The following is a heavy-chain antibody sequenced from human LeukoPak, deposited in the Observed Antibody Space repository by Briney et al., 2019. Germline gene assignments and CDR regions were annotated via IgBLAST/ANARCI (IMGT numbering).Heavy chain of an antibody. D-gene: IGHD3-10*01. CDR2: INPNSGGT. V-gene: IGHV1-2*02. CDR1: GYTFTDYY. CDR3: ARGGWVRGVITRDGLNY. J-gene: IGHJ4*02. Sequence: ASVKVSCKASGYTFTDYYMHWVRQAPGQGLEWMGWINPNSGGTNYAQEFQGRVTMTRDTSISTAYMELSRLRSDDTAVYYCARGGWVRGVITRDGLNYWGQGTRVTVSS.